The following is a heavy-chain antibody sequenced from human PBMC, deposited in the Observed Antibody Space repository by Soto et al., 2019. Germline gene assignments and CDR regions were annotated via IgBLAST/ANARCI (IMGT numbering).Heavy chain of an antibody. Sequence: GGSLRLSCAASGFTFSSYAMSWVRQAPGKGLEWVANIKADGSEKYYVDSVKGRFTISRDNAKNSLYLQMNSLRAEDTAVYYCARARGVDSWGQGTLVTV. J-gene: IGHJ5*01. V-gene: IGHV3-7*03. CDR3: ARARGVDS. CDR1: GFTFSSYA. CDR2: IKADGSEK. D-gene: IGHD3-16*01.